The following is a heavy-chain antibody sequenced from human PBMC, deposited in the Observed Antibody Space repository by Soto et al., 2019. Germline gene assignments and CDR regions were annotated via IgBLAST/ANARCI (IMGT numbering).Heavy chain of an antibody. Sequence: PSETLSLTCTVSGGSISSSSYYWGWIRQPPGKGLEWIGSIYYSGSTYYNPSLKSRVTISVDTSKNQFSLKLSSVTAADTAVYYCARHLITYYYGSGSYFLDYWGQGTLVTVSS. CDR3: ARHLITYYYGSGSYFLDY. V-gene: IGHV4-39*01. J-gene: IGHJ4*02. CDR1: GGSISSSSYY. D-gene: IGHD3-10*01. CDR2: IYYSGST.